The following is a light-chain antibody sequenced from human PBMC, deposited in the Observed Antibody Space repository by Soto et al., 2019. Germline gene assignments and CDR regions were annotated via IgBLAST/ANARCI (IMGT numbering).Light chain of an antibody. V-gene: IGKV3-11*01. Sequence: EIVLTQSPATLSLSPGDRATLSCRASQSVSSYLAWYQQKPGQAPRLLIYDAYHRATGIPARFSGSGSGTDFTLTISSLEPEDFAVYYCQRRSNWPRTFGQGTKVEIK. CDR2: DAY. J-gene: IGKJ1*01. CDR3: QRRSNWPRT. CDR1: QSVSSY.